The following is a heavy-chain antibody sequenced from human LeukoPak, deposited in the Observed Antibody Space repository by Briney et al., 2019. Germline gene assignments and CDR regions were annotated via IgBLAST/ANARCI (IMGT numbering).Heavy chain of an antibody. V-gene: IGHV3-NL1*01. D-gene: IGHD6-6*01. CDR1: GFTFSSYG. CDR3: AASAARPRFDY. J-gene: IGHJ4*02. CDR2: IYSGDST. Sequence: GRSLRLSCAASGFTFSSYGMHWVRQAPGKGLEWVSVIYSGDSTYYADSVKGRFTISRDNSKNTLYLQMNSLRAEDTAVYYCAASAARPRFDYWGQGTLVTVSS.